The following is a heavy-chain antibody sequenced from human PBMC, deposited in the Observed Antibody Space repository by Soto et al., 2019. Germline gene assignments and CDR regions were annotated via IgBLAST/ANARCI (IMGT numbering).Heavy chain of an antibody. CDR1: WFTFGSYV. CDR2: ILYDGSNK. CDR3: ARDIGSSESYYYYYGMDV. J-gene: IGHJ6*02. Sequence: GGSLRLSCATDWFTFGSYVMQWVATALGKVLEWVAFILYDGSNKYYADSVKGRFTISRDNSKNTLYLQMNSLRAEDTAVYYCARDIGSSESYYYYYGMDVWGQGT. V-gene: IGHV3-33*01. D-gene: IGHD6-25*01.